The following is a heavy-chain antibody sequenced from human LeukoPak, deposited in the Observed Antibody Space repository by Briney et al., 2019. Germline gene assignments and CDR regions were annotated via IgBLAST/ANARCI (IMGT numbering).Heavy chain of an antibody. CDR2: FDPEDGET. CDR3: ARGVARTGKNWFDP. J-gene: IGHJ5*02. CDR1: GYTLTELS. Sequence: GASVKVSCKVSGYTLTELSMHWVRQAPGKGLEWMGGFDPEDGETIYAQKFQGRVTMTEDTSASTAYMELSSLRSEDTAVYYCARGVARTGKNWFDPWGQGTLVTVSS. D-gene: IGHD1-1*01. V-gene: IGHV1-24*01.